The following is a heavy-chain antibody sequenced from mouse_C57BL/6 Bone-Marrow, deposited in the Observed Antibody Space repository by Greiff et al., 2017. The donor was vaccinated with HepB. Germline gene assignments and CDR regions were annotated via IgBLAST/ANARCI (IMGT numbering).Heavy chain of an antibody. V-gene: IGHV1-55*01. D-gene: IGHD1-1*01. Sequence: QVQLQQPGAELVKPGASVKMSCKASGYTFTSYWITWVKQRPGQGLEWIGDIYPGSGSTTYNEKFKSKATLTVDTSSSTAYMQLSSLTSEDSAVYYCAREGFYYGSSYGYWYFDVWGTGTTVTVSS. CDR1: GYTFTSYW. J-gene: IGHJ1*03. CDR2: IYPGSGST. CDR3: AREGFYYGSSYGYWYFDV.